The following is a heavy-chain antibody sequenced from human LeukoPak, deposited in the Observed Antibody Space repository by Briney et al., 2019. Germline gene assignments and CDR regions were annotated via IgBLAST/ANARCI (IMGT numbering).Heavy chain of an antibody. J-gene: IGHJ4*02. CDR2: IIPIFGTA. CDR1: GGTFSSYA. D-gene: IGHD6-13*01. CDR3: VRGTAAVNFPFDY. Sequence: SVKVSCKASGGTFSSYAISWVRQAPGQGLEWMGGIIPIFGTANYAQKFQGRVTITADESTSTAYMELSSLRSEDTAVYYCVRGTAAVNFPFDYWGQGTLVTVSS. V-gene: IGHV1-69*01.